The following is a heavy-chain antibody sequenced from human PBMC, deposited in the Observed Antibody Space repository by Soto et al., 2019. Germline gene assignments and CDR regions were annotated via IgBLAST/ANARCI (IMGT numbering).Heavy chain of an antibody. V-gene: IGHV4-30-4*01. CDR2: IPSRGRP. J-gene: IGHJ6*02. D-gene: IGHD6-19*01. Sequence: SETLSLTCSVSGASIAGGSYYWSWVRQPPGKGLEWIGYIPSRGRPFYNPSLTSRGTISADSSKNQLSLQLTSVTAADTAVYYCARGPGRGSGWSRNYYYGMDVWGQGTTVTVSS. CDR1: GASIAGGSYY. CDR3: ARGPGRGSGWSRNYYYGMDV.